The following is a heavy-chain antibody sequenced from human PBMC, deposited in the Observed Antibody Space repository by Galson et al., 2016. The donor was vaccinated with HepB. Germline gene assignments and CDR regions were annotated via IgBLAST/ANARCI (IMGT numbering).Heavy chain of an antibody. CDR1: GFIFNNFG. CDR3: AKVFRQYSYGYSGRYFDL. Sequence: SLRLSCAASGFIFNNFGMHWVRQAPGKGLEWVAVISPDGSKIYYADSVKGRFTISRDNSKSTLFLQMNSLRADDTAMYYCAKVFRQYSYGYSGRYFDLWGRGTLVTVSS. D-gene: IGHD5-18*01. V-gene: IGHV3-30*18. J-gene: IGHJ2*01. CDR2: ISPDGSKI.